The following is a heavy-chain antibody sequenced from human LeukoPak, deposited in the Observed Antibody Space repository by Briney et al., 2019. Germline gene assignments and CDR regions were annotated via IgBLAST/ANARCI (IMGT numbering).Heavy chain of an antibody. Sequence: GGSLRLSCAASGFTFSTYSMNWVRQAPGKGLEWVSSISSSSSYINYAASVKGRFSISRDNVKNSLYLQMNSLRAEDTAVYYCASSSGYYSKLYWGQGTLVTVSS. V-gene: IGHV3-21*01. CDR3: ASSSGYYSKLY. J-gene: IGHJ4*02. D-gene: IGHD3-22*01. CDR1: GFTFSTYS. CDR2: ISSSSSYI.